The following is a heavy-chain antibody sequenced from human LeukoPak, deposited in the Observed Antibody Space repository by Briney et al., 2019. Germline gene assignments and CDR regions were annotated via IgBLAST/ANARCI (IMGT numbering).Heavy chain of an antibody. CDR3: ARGLAVAGAFDY. J-gene: IGHJ4*02. CDR1: GGSISSGGYS. D-gene: IGHD6-19*01. Sequence: SETLSLTCAVSGGSISSGGYSWSWIRQPPGKGLEWIGYIYHSGSTYYNPSLKSRVTISVDRSKNQFSLKLSSVTAADTAVYYCARGLAVAGAFDYWGQGTLVTVSS. CDR2: IYHSGST. V-gene: IGHV4-30-2*01.